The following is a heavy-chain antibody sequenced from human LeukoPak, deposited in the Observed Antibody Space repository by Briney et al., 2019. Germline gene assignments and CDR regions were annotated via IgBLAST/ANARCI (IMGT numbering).Heavy chain of an antibody. V-gene: IGHV5-51*01. CDR1: GYSFTSNW. CDR2: IYPGDSDT. CDR3: ARQSYCGGDCYYPVDY. D-gene: IGHD2-21*01. Sequence: GESLKISCVGSGYSFTSNWIGWVRQMPGKGLEWMGIIYPGDSDTRYSPSFQGQVTISADKSISTAYLQWSSLKASDTAMYYCARQSYCGGDCYYPVDYWGQGTLVTVSS. J-gene: IGHJ4*02.